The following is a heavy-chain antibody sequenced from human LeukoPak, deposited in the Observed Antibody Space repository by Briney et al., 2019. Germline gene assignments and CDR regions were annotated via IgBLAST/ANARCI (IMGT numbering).Heavy chain of an antibody. CDR2: VFSVTT. CDR3: VRGNSGFPF. CDR1: GAAINSSNYY. V-gene: IGHV4-39*07. Sequence: SETLSLTCIVSGAAINSSNYYWGWIRQPPGKGLEWIGSVFSVTTFYSPSLKTRVTISVDTSKNQFSLRLTSVTAADTAFYYCVRGNSGFPFGGQGTLVTVSS. D-gene: IGHD4-23*01. J-gene: IGHJ4*02.